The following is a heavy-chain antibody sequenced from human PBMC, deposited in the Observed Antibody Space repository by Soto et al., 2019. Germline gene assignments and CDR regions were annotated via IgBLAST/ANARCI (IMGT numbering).Heavy chain of an antibody. V-gene: IGHV1-18*01. D-gene: IGHD3-22*01. Sequence: ASVKVSCKASGYTFTSYGISWVRQAPGQGLEWMGWISAYNGNTNYAQKLQGRVTMTTDTSTSTAYMELRSLRSDDTAVYYCARDSGGTMIVVVRNFDYWGQGTLVTVSS. CDR2: ISAYNGNT. CDR1: GYTFTSYG. J-gene: IGHJ4*02. CDR3: ARDSGGTMIVVVRNFDY.